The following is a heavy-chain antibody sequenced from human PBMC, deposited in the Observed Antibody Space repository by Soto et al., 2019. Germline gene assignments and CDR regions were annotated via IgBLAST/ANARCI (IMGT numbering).Heavy chain of an antibody. D-gene: IGHD3-3*01. CDR2: ISYDGSNK. CDR3: AKDGVSYYDFWXGYGGGHYYGMDV. CDR1: GFXXSSYG. J-gene: IGHJ6*02. Sequence: PGGSLRLSCAASGFXXSSYGMHWVRQAPGKGLEWVAVISYDGSNKYYADSVKGRFTISRDNSKNTLYLQMNSLRAEDTAVYYCAKDGVSYYDFWXGYGGGHYYGMDVWGQGTTVTVSS. V-gene: IGHV3-30*18.